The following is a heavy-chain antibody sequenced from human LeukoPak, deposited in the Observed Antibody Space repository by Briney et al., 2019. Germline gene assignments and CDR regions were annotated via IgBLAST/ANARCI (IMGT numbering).Heavy chain of an antibody. CDR1: GFTFSSYG. J-gene: IGHJ6*02. CDR3: ARDRFYGDYIDYYFYGMDV. D-gene: IGHD4-17*01. CDR2: ITHDGSNK. Sequence: GGPLRLSCAASGFTFSSYGMHWVRQAPGKGLEWVAIITHDGSNKYNADSVKGRFTISRDNSKNTLHLQMNSLRAEDTAVYYCARDRFYGDYIDYYFYGMDVWGQGTTVTVSS. V-gene: IGHV3-30*03.